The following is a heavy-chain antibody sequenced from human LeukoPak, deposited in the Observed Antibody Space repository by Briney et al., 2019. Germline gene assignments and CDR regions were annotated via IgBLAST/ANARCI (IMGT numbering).Heavy chain of an antibody. V-gene: IGHV3-7*01. CDR1: GFTFSSYW. J-gene: IGHJ4*02. D-gene: IGHD3-10*01. CDR2: IKQDGSNK. Sequence: GGSLRLSCAASGFTFSSYWMSWVRQAPGKGLEWVANIKQDGSNKYYADSVKGRFTISRDNSKNTLYLQMNSLRAEDTAVYYCAKDDTYYYGSGSYQPPNFDYWGQGTLVTVSS. CDR3: AKDDTYYYGSGSYQPPNFDY.